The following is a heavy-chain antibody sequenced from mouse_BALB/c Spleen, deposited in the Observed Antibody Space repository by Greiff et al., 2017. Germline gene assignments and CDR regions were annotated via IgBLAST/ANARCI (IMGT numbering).Heavy chain of an antibody. V-gene: IGHV5-17*02. Sequence: EVKLVESGGGLVQPGGSRKLSCAASGFTFSSFGMHWVRQAPEKGLEWVAYISSGSSTIYYADTVKGRFTISRDKPKNTLFLQMTSLRSEDTAMYCCARGGVITTVVATRAMDDWGQGTSVTVSS. CDR1: GFTFSSFG. CDR3: ARGGVITTVVATRAMDD. D-gene: IGHD1-1*01. J-gene: IGHJ4*01. CDR2: ISSGSSTI.